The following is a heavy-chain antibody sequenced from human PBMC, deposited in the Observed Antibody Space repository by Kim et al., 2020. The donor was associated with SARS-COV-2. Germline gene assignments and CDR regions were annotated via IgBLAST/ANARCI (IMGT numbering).Heavy chain of an antibody. CDR3: ARGKHDYGDYLIDY. D-gene: IGHD4-17*01. J-gene: IGHJ4*02. Sequence: ADPGKGRFTISRDNSKNTLYLQMNSLRAEDTAVYYCARGKHDYGDYLIDYWGQGTLVTVSS. V-gene: IGHV3-66*01.